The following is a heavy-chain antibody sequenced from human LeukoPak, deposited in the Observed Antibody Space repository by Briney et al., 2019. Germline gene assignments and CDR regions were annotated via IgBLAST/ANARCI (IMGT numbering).Heavy chain of an antibody. D-gene: IGHD6-25*01. CDR3: RSAWFDY. CDR1: GDSISNHY. V-gene: IGHV4-59*11. CDR2: IYSNGNT. Sequence: SETLSLTCTVSGDSISNHYWSWIRQPPGKELERIGYIYSNGNTNYNPSLKSRVTISIDTSKGQFSLSLTSVSAADTAVLAYRSAWFDYWGQGTLVTVSS. J-gene: IGHJ4*02.